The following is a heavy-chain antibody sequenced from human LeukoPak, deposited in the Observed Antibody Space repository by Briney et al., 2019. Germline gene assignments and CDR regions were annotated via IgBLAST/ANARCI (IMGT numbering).Heavy chain of an antibody. Sequence: SETLSLTCTVSGGSTSNYYWSWIRQTPGKGLEWIGFIYSTGSTNYNPSLKGRVTISVDTSKNQFSLKLSSVTASDTAVYYCASGTSSWTWFDPWGQGTPVTVSS. CDR1: GGSTSNYY. D-gene: IGHD2-2*01. V-gene: IGHV4-59*12. J-gene: IGHJ5*02. CDR2: IYSTGST. CDR3: ASGTSSWTWFDP.